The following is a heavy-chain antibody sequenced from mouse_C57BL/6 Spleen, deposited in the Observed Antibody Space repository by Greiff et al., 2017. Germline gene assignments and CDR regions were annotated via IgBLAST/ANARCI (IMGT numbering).Heavy chain of an antibody. CDR3: ATSGTAMDY. D-gene: IGHD4-1*01. CDR1: GFSLTSYG. V-gene: IGHV2-2*01. Sequence: VKLVESGPGLVQPSQSLSITCTVSGFSLTSYGVHWVRQSPGKGLEWLGVIWSGGSTDYNAAFISRLSISKDNSKSQVFFKMNSLQADDTAIYYCATSGTAMDYWGQGTSVTVSS. CDR2: IWSGGST. J-gene: IGHJ4*01.